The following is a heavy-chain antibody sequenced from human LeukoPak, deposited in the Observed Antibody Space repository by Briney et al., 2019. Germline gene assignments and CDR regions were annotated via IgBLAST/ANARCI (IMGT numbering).Heavy chain of an antibody. CDR1: GGSISSHY. V-gene: IGHV4-59*11. J-gene: IGHJ4*02. Sequence: PSETLSLTCTVSGGSISSHYWSWIRQPPGKGLEWFGYIYYSGSTNYNPSLKSRVTISVDTSKNQFSLKLSSVTAADTAVYYCAREFWSGYYPNYFDYWGQGTLVTVSS. D-gene: IGHD3-3*01. CDR3: AREFWSGYYPNYFDY. CDR2: IYYSGST.